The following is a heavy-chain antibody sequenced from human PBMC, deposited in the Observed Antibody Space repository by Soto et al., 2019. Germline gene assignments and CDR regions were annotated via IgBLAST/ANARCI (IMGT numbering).Heavy chain of an antibody. J-gene: IGHJ4*02. Sequence: QVQLQESGPGLVKPSETLSLTCTVSGGSISSYYWSWIRQPPGKGLEWIGYIYHSGSTNYNPSRKSRVTLSVDTSKNQFSLKLSSVTAADTAVYYCARGYGGAVDYWGQGTLVTVSS. D-gene: IGHD5-18*01. CDR2: IYHSGST. CDR1: GGSISSYY. CDR3: ARGYGGAVDY. V-gene: IGHV4-59*08.